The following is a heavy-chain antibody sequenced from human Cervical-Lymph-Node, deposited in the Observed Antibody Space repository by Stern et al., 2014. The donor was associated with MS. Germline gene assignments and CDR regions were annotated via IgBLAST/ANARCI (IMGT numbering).Heavy chain of an antibody. D-gene: IGHD1-26*01. Sequence: QLQLQESGPGRVKPSETLSLTCTVSGGSISSTNFYWGWIRQPPGKGLEWIGSFYYSGTTYYNPSLKSRVTISADTSKNQLSLKLISGTASDTAFYYCARHRARIYSGSYYHWFDPWGQGTLVSVSS. CDR1: GGSISSTNFY. J-gene: IGHJ5*02. CDR2: FYYSGTT. V-gene: IGHV4-39*01. CDR3: ARHRARIYSGSYYHWFDP.